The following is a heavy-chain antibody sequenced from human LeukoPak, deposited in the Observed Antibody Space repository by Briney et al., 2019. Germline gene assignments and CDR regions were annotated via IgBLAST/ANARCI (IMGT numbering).Heavy chain of an antibody. CDR1: GYTFTSYY. V-gene: IGHV1-46*03. CDR3: ARPSGYYSYFDY. Sequence: ASLKVSCKASGYTFTSYYMHWVRQAPGQGLERMGTINPSGGSTSYAQKFQGRVTITKDTSTSTAYMELSSLRSEDTAVYYCARPSGYYSYFDYWGQGTLVTVSS. CDR2: INPSGGST. J-gene: IGHJ4*02. D-gene: IGHD3-22*01.